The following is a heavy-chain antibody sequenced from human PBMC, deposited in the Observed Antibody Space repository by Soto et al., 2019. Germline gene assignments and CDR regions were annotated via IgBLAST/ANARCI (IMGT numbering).Heavy chain of an antibody. Sequence: SVKVSCKASGSTFTRSAVQWVRQARGQRLEWIGWIVVGSGNTNYAQKSQERVTITRDMSTSTAYMELSSLRYEDTAVYYCAAEGWSFDYWGQGTLVTVSA. CDR2: IVVGSGNT. CDR3: AAEGWSFDY. J-gene: IGHJ4*02. CDR1: GSTFTRSA. V-gene: IGHV1-58*01. D-gene: IGHD2-8*01.